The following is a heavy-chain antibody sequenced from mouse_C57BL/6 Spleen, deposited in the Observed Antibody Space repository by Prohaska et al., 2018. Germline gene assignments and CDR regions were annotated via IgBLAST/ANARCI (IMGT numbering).Heavy chain of an antibody. CDR3: AREGNYY. J-gene: IGHJ3*01. CDR2: INPNNGGT. V-gene: IGHV1-26*01. Sequence: HGKSLEWIGDINPNNGGTSYNQKFRGKATLTVDKSSSTAYMELRSLTSEDSAVYYCAREGNYYWGQGTLVTVSA. D-gene: IGHD1-1*01.